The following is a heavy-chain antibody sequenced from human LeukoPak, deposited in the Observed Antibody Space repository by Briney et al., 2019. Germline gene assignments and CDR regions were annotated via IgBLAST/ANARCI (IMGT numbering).Heavy chain of an antibody. D-gene: IGHD6-6*01. Sequence: GGSLRLSCAASGFSFSGYGMHWVRQAPGKGLEWVAFIRYDGSNEYYADSVKGRFTISRDKSKNTLSLQMNGLRVEDTAVYYCARGYSSSSFNYYYYYMDVWGKGTTVTVSS. CDR3: ARGYSSSSFNYYYYYMDV. CDR1: GFSFSGYG. J-gene: IGHJ6*03. V-gene: IGHV3-30*02. CDR2: IRYDGSNE.